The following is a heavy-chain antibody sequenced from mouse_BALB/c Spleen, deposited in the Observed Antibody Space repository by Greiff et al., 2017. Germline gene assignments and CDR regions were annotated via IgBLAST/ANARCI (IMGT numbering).Heavy chain of an antibody. CDR1: GYTFTSYW. V-gene: IGHV1-69*02. CDR3: ARYYGSRYYFDY. J-gene: IGHJ2*01. Sequence: QVQLQQPGAELVKPGASVKLSCKASGYTFTSYWMHWVKQRPGQGLVWIGEIDPSDSYTNYNQKFKGKATLTVDKSSSTAYMQLSSLTSEDSAVYYCARYYGSRYYFDYWGQGTTLTVSS. CDR2: IDPSDSYT. D-gene: IGHD1-1*01.